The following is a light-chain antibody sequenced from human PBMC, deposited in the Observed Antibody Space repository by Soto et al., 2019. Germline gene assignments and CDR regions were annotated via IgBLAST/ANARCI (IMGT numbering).Light chain of an antibody. J-gene: IGKJ4*01. CDR1: QSVSSNY. Sequence: EIVLTQSPGTLSLSPGEIATLSRRASQSVSSNYLAWYQQKPGQAPKVLIYRASIRATGIPDRFTGSGAGTDFPLTICKLVPEEFLVYYCQQYVSSPLTFGGCTKVEIK. V-gene: IGKV3-20*01. CDR3: QQYVSSPLT. CDR2: RAS.